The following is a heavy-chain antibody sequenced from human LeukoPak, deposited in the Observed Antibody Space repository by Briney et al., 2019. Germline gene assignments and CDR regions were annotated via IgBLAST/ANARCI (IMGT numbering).Heavy chain of an antibody. CDR2: ISYDGSNK. Sequence: GGSLRLSCAASGFTFSSYAMHWVRQAPGKGLEWVAVISYDGSNKYYADSVKGRFTISGDNSKNTLYLQMNSLRAEDTAVYYCAREGGYCSGGSCYHRIFDYWGQGTLVTVSS. J-gene: IGHJ4*02. CDR3: AREGGYCSGGSCYHRIFDY. V-gene: IGHV3-30-3*01. D-gene: IGHD2-15*01. CDR1: GFTFSSYA.